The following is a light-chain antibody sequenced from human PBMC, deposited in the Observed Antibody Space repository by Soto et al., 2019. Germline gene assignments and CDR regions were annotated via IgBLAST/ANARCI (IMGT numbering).Light chain of an antibody. CDR2: YDD. V-gene: IGLV1-36*01. Sequence: QSVLTQPPSVSEAPRQRVTISCSGSWSNIGNNAVNWYQQLPGKAPKLLIYYDDLLSSGVSDRFSGSKSGTSASLAISGLQSEDEADYYCAVWDGSLNGVVFGGGTKRTVL. CDR3: AVWDGSLNGVV. J-gene: IGLJ2*01. CDR1: WSNIGNNA.